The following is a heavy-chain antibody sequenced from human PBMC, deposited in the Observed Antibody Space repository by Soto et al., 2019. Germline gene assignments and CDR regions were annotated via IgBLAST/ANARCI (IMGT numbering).Heavy chain of an antibody. D-gene: IGHD2-15*01. V-gene: IGHV4-61*01. CDR3: ARGYCSGGSCLDP. CDR1: GGSVSSSSYY. J-gene: IGHJ5*02. Sequence: PSETLSLTCTVSGGSVSSSSYYWSWIRQPPGKGLEWIGYIYYSGSTNYNPSLKSRVTISVDTSKNQFSLKLSSVTAADTAVYYCARGYCSGGSCLDPWGQGTLVTVPS. CDR2: IYYSGST.